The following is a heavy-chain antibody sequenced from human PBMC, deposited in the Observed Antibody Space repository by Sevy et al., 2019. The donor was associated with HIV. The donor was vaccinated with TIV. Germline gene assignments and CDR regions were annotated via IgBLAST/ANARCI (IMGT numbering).Heavy chain of an antibody. D-gene: IGHD4-4*01. V-gene: IGHV3-7*03. CDR3: AREDYSNYGNYSYYCMDV. J-gene: IGHJ6*03. CDR1: GFTFSSYW. CDR2: IKQDGSEK. Sequence: GGSLRLSCAACGFTFSSYWMSWVRQAPGKGLEWVANIKQDGSEKYYVDSVRGRFIISRDNAKNSLYLQMNSLRAEDTAVYYCAREDYSNYGNYSYYCMDVWGKGTTVTVSS.